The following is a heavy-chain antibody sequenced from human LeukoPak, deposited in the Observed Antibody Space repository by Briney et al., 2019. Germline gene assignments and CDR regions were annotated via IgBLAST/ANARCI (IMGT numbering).Heavy chain of an antibody. D-gene: IGHD3-3*01. Sequence: SETLSLTCTVSGYSISRDYYWGWIRQPPGKGLEWIGSVHHSGRTYYNPSLKSRVTISVDTSKNQFSLKLNSVTAADTAVYYCARDHLANLASRLFDPWGQGSLVTVSS. V-gene: IGHV4-38-2*02. CDR2: VHHSGRT. CDR3: ARDHLANLASRLFDP. J-gene: IGHJ5*02. CDR1: GYSISRDYY.